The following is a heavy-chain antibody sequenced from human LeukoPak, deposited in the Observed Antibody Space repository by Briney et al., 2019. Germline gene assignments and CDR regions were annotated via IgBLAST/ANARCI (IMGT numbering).Heavy chain of an antibody. V-gene: IGHV3-23*01. CDR1: AFTFSGYA. J-gene: IGHJ4*01. CDR2: ISGGGDGT. CDR3: AKGSGGGMYYFDY. Sequence: GGSLRLSCAASAFTFSGYAMNWVRQAPGKGMEWVSVISGGGDGTYYADSVKGRFTISRDNSKNTLYLQMSSLRADDTAVYYCAKGSGGGMYYFDYWGHGTLVTVSS. D-gene: IGHD3-16*01.